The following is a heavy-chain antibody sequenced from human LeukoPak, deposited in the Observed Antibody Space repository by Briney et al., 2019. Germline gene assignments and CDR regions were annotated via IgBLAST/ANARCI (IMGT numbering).Heavy chain of an antibody. CDR1: GGSISSGDYY. Sequence: SETLSLTCTVSGGSISSGDYYWSWIRQPPGKGLEWIGYIYYSGSTYYNPSLKSRVTISVDTSKNQFSLKLSSVTAADTAVYYCAREDGYNKDVDYWGQGTLVTVSS. V-gene: IGHV4-30-4*01. D-gene: IGHD5-24*01. CDR2: IYYSGST. J-gene: IGHJ4*02. CDR3: AREDGYNKDVDY.